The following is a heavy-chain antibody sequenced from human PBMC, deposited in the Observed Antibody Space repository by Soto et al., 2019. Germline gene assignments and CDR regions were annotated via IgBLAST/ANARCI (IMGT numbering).Heavy chain of an antibody. J-gene: IGHJ3*02. CDR2: INPSGGST. CDR1: GYTYTSYY. D-gene: IGHD3-22*01. CDR3: ARSKDDSSGYPALDAFDI. Sequence: ASVKVSCKASGYTYTSYYMHWARQDPGQEIEWMRIINPSGGSTSYAQKFQGRVTMTRDTSTSTVYMELSSLRCEGTAVYYCARSKDDSSGYPALDAFDIWGQVTMVTVSS. V-gene: IGHV1-46*01.